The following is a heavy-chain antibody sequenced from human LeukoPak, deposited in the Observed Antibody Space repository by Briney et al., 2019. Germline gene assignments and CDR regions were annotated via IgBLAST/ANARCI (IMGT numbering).Heavy chain of an antibody. J-gene: IGHJ6*02. CDR3: ATTGQGWLLLPMHYYYGMDV. D-gene: IGHD4-23*01. V-gene: IGHV1-24*01. CDR2: FDPEDGET. CDR1: GYTHTELS. Sequence: GASVKVSCKVSGYTHTELSMHWVRQATGKWLEWMGGFDPEDGETIYAQKFQGRVTMTEDTSTDTAYMELSSLRSEDTAVYYCATTGQGWLLLPMHYYYGMDVWGQGTTVTVSS.